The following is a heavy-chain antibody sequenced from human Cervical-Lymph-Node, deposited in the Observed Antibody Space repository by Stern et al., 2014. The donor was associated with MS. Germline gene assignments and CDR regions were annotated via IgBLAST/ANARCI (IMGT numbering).Heavy chain of an antibody. CDR3: ARPPPRRKWDDPNYGMDV. V-gene: IGHV5-51*04. J-gene: IGHJ6*02. CDR1: GYTFTNNW. CDR2: IYPDDSDI. Sequence: EVQLVQSGAEVKKPGESLKISCKGSGYTFTNNWIAWVRQMPGKGLEWMGIIYPDDSDIRYSPSLQGPVTISAEKPIRPPSLQGSSLKAADSAVYYCARPPPRRKWDDPNYGMDVWGQGTTVTVSS. D-gene: IGHD1-1*01.